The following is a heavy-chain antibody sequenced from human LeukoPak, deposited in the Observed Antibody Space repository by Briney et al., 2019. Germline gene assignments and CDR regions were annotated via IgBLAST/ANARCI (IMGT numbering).Heavy chain of an antibody. J-gene: IGHJ4*02. CDR2: IYYSGST. CDR3: ARRLGIADPYFDY. Sequence: SETLSLTCTVSGGSISSSSYYWGWIRQPPGKGLEWIGSIYYSGSTYYNPSLKSRVTISVDTSKNQFSLKLSSVTAADTAVYYCARRLGIADPYFDYWGQGALVTVSS. CDR1: GGSISSSSYY. D-gene: IGHD6-13*01. V-gene: IGHV4-39*01.